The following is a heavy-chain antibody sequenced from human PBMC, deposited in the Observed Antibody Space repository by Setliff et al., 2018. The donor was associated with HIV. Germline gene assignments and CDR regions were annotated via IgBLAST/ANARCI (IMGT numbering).Heavy chain of an antibody. CDR1: GRMFSSYS. D-gene: IGHD3-22*01. V-gene: IGHV1-69*10. J-gene: IGHJ4*02. Sequence: ASVKVSCKASGRMFSSYSITWVRQAPGQGLEWMGGIIPMLAVANYAQNFQGRVTITADKSTSTAYMELSSLRSEDTAVYYCARGRYYYDTSGYLPPPYRGQGTLVTVSS. CDR2: IIPMLAVA. CDR3: ARGRYYYDTSGYLPPPY.